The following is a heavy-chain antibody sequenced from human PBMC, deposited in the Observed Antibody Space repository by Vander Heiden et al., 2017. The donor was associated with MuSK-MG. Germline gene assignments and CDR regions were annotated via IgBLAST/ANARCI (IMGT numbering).Heavy chain of an antibody. CDR2: IIPILGIA. CDR3: ARGGLGYYYDSSGYPGAYYFDY. D-gene: IGHD3-22*01. CDR1: GGTFSSYA. V-gene: IGHV1-69*04. Sequence: QVQLVQSGAEVKKPGSSVKVSCKASGGTFSSYAISWVRQAPGQGLEWMGRIIPILGIANYAQKFQGRVTMTADKSTSTAYMELSSLRSEDTAVYYCARGGLGYYYDSSGYPGAYYFDYWCQGTLVTVSS. J-gene: IGHJ4*02.